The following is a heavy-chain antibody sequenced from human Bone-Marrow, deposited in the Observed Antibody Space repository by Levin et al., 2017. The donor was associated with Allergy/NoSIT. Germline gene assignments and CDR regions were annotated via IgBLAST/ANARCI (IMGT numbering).Heavy chain of an antibody. J-gene: IGHJ6*02. CDR2: IKSKTDGGTT. V-gene: IGHV3-15*07. D-gene: IGHD6-19*01. CDR1: GFTFSNAW. Sequence: GESLKISCAASGFTFSNAWMNWVRQAPGKGLEWVGRIKSKTDGGTTDYAAPVKGRFTISRDDSKNTLYLQMNSLKTEDTAVYYCTPGRRAVAGTHYYYYGMDVWGQGTTVTVSS. CDR3: TPGRRAVAGTHYYYYGMDV.